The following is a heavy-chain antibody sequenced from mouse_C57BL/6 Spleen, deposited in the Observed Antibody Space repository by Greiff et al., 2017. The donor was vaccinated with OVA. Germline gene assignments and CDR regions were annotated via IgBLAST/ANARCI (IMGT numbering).Heavy chain of an antibody. J-gene: IGHJ2*01. D-gene: IGHD2-9*01. CDR3: ARRPTMVPYFDY. CDR1: GYTFTSYW. Sequence: QVQLKQPGAELVRPGSSVKLSCKASGYTFTSYWMHWVKQRPIQGLEWIGNIDPSDSETHYNQKFKDKATLTVDKSSSTAYMQLSSLTSEDSAVYYCARRPTMVPYFDYWGQGTTLTVSS. V-gene: IGHV1-52*01. CDR2: IDPSDSET.